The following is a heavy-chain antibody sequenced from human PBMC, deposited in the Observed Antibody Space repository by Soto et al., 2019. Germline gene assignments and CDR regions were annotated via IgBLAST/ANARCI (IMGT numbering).Heavy chain of an antibody. J-gene: IGHJ6*03. D-gene: IGHD2-15*01. CDR3: ASPTSGSGYYYYYYMDV. CDR1: GGTFSSYA. Sequence: ASVKVSCKASGGTFSSYAISWVRQAPGQGLEWMGGIIPIFGTANYAQKFQGRVTITADESTSTAYMELSSLRSEDTAVYYCASPTSGSGYYYYYYMDVWGKGTTVTVSS. CDR2: IIPIFGTA. V-gene: IGHV1-69*13.